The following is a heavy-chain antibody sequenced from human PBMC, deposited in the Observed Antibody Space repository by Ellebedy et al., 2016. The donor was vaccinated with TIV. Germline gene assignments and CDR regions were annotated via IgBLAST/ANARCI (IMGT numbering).Heavy chain of an antibody. Sequence: ASVKVSCXASGYTFTSYGISWVRQAPGQGLEWMGWISAYNGNTNYAQKLQGRITMTTDTSTSTAYMELRSLRSDDTAVYYCARDDSYYGSGSYMQSPYYYYYGMDVWGQGTTVTVSS. CDR3: ARDDSYYGSGSYMQSPYYYYYGMDV. CDR2: ISAYNGNT. D-gene: IGHD3-10*01. V-gene: IGHV1-18*01. J-gene: IGHJ6*02. CDR1: GYTFTSYG.